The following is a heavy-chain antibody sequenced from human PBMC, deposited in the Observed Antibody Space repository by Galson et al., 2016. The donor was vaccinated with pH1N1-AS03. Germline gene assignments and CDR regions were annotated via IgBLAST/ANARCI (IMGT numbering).Heavy chain of an antibody. D-gene: IGHD6-13*01. J-gene: IGHJ4*02. V-gene: IGHV3-64*01. CDR1: GFTFSSYA. Sequence: SLRLSCAASGFTFSSYAMYWVRQAPGKGLEYVSVISGNGVSTYYANSVKGRFTISRDNSKNTLYLQMGSLRAEDMAVYYCARGSVSYSNYWFPPPDYWGQGTLVTGSS. CDR3: ARGSVSYSNYWFPPPDY. CDR2: ISGNGVST.